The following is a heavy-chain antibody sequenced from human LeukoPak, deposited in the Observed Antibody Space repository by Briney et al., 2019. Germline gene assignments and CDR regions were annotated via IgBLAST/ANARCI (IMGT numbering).Heavy chain of an antibody. D-gene: IGHD3-10*01. Sequence: PSETLSLTCTVSGGSVSSGSYYWSWIRQPPGKGLEWIVYIYYSGSTNYNPSLKSRVTISVDTSRNQFSLKLSSVTAADTAVYYCARSFGSGSYFFDYWGQGTLVTVSS. V-gene: IGHV4-61*01. CDR2: IYYSGST. J-gene: IGHJ4*02. CDR1: GGSVSSGSYY. CDR3: ARSFGSGSYFFDY.